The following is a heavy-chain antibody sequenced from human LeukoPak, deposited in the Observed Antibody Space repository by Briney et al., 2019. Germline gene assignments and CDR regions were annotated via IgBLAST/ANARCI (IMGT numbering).Heavy chain of an antibody. CDR1: GFTFSSYA. V-gene: IGHV3-30-3*01. CDR3: ARGGSSTSCPFDY. Sequence: GRSLRLSCAASGFTFSSYAMHWVRQAPGKGLEWVAVISYDGSNKYYADSVKGRFTISRDNAKNSLYLQMNSLRAEDTAVYYCARGGSSTSCPFDYWGQGTLVTVSS. CDR2: ISYDGSNK. J-gene: IGHJ4*02. D-gene: IGHD2-2*01.